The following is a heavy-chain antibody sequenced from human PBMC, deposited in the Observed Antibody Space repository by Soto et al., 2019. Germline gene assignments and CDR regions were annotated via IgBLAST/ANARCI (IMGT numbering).Heavy chain of an antibody. J-gene: IGHJ4*02. CDR1: GGTFSSYA. CDR2: IIPIFGTA. CDR3: ARDASYDYVWGSYPYFDY. Sequence: SVKVSCKASGGTFSSYAISWVRQAPGQGLEWMGGIIPIFGTANYAQKFQGRVTITRDTSASTAYMELSSLRSEDTAVYYCARDASYDYVWGSYPYFDYWGQGTLVTVSS. V-gene: IGHV1-69*05. D-gene: IGHD3-16*01.